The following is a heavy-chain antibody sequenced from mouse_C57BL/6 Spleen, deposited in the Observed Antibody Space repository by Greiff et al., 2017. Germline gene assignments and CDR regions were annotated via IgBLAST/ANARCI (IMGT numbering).Heavy chain of an antibody. J-gene: IGHJ2*01. V-gene: IGHV1-18*01. CDR1: GYTFTDYN. CDR2: INPNNGGT. Sequence: VQLQQSGPELVKPGASVKIPCKASGYTFTDYNMDWVKQSHGKSLEWIGDINPNNGGTTYNQKFKGKATLTVDKSSSTAYMELRSLTSEDTAVYYCARPYYYGSSYYFDYWGQGTTLTVSS. CDR3: ARPYYYGSSYYFDY. D-gene: IGHD1-1*01.